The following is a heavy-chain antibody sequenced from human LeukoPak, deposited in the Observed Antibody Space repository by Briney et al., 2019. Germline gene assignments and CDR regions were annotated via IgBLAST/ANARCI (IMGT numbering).Heavy chain of an antibody. CDR1: GGSFSGYY. CDR3: ARMPLYYYDSSGYYCDPTCADAFDI. Sequence: SETLSLTCAVYGGSFSGYYWSWIRQPPGKGLEWIGEINHSGSTNYNPSLKSRVTISVDTSKNQFSLKLSSVTAADTAVYYCARMPLYYYDSSGYYCDPTCADAFDIWGQGTMVTVSS. V-gene: IGHV4-34*01. CDR2: INHSGST. J-gene: IGHJ3*02. D-gene: IGHD3-22*01.